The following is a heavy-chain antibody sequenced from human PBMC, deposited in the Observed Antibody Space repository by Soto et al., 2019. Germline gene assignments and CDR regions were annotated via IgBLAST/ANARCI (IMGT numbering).Heavy chain of an antibody. J-gene: IGHJ4*02. Sequence: QVQLVESGGGVVQPGRSLRLSCAASGFTFSSYGMHWVRQAPGKGLEWVEVIAYDGSNKYYADSVKGRFTISRDNSKNPLYLQMNSPRAEDTAVYYCAPAGGEAPFDYWGQGTMVTVSS. CDR1: GFTFSSYG. CDR2: IAYDGSNK. D-gene: IGHD3-16*01. V-gene: IGHV3-30*03. CDR3: APAGGEAPFDY.